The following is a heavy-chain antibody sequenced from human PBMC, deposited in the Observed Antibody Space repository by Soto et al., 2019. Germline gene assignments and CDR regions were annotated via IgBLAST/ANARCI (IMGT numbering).Heavy chain of an antibody. V-gene: IGHV4-30-4*01. D-gene: IGHD3-22*01. Sequence: QVQLQESGPGLVKPSQTLSLTCTVSGGSISSGDYYWSWIRQPPGKGLEWIGYIDYSGSTYYNPSLKSRVTISVDTSKNQFSLKLSSVTAADTAVYYCARGPGYYYDSSGYHRAFDYWGQGTLVTVSS. J-gene: IGHJ4*02. CDR3: ARGPGYYYDSSGYHRAFDY. CDR1: GGSISSGDYY. CDR2: IDYSGST.